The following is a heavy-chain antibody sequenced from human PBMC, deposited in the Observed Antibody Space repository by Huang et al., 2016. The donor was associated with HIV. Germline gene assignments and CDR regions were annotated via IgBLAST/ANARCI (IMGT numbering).Heavy chain of an antibody. CDR3: TYKGHY. J-gene: IGHJ4*02. Sequence: QVQLVQSGTEVKKPGSSVKFSCKASGYTFTGYYIHWVLHALGKGLEWMGWPNPNRVGTNYAPKCLDRVNLTSDTSISTGYMDLTNLTSDDTALYYCTYKGHYWGQGTLVTVSS. V-gene: IGHV1-2*02. D-gene: IGHD1-20*01. CDR1: GYTFTGYY. CDR2: PNPNRVGT.